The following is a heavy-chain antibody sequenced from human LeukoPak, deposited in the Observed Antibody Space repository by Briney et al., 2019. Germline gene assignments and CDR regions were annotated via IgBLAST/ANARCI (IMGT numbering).Heavy chain of an antibody. CDR3: ARDADSYGTGLFDY. J-gene: IGHJ4*02. CDR1: GGSISSGGYY. Sequence: SRTLSLTCTVSGGSISSGGYYWSWIRQHPGKGLEWIGYIYYSGSTYYNPSLKSRVTISVDTSKNQFSLKLSSMTAADTAVYYCARDADSYGTGLFDYWGQGTLVTVSS. V-gene: IGHV4-31*03. CDR2: IYYSGST. D-gene: IGHD5-18*01.